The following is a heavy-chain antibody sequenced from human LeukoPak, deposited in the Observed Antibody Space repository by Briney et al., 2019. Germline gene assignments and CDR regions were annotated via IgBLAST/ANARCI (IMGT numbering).Heavy chain of an antibody. CDR1: GFTFDDYA. CDR3: AKDRNPALPHYARGYFDY. Sequence: GGSLRLSCAASGFTFDDYAMHWVRQAPGKGLEWVSGISWNSGSIGYADSVKGRFTISRDNAKNSLYLQMNSLRAEDMALYYCAKDRNPALPHYARGYFDYWGQGTLVTVSS. V-gene: IGHV3-9*03. D-gene: IGHD3-16*01. CDR2: ISWNSGSI. J-gene: IGHJ4*02.